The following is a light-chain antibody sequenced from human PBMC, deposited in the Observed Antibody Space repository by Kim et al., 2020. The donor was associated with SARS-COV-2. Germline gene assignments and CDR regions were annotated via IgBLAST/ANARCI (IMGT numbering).Light chain of an antibody. CDR3: QQRGDWPT. V-gene: IGKV3-11*01. J-gene: IGKJ1*01. CDR2: DAS. Sequence: IVLTQSPATLSLSPGERATLSCRASQSVSSYLAWYQQKPGQAPRLLIFDASNRGTGIPARYSGSGSGTDFTLTISSLEPEDFAVYYCQQRGDWPTFGQGTKVDIK. CDR1: QSVSSY.